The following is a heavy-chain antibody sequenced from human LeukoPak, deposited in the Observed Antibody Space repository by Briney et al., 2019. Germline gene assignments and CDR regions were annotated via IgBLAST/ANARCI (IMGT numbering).Heavy chain of an antibody. Sequence: SGGSLRLSCAASGFTFSSYSMNWVRQAPGKGLEWVSSISSSSSYAYYADSVKGRFTISRDNAKNSLYLQMNSLRAEDTAVYYCARDHNDGDYWGQGTLVTVSS. CDR2: ISSSSSYA. CDR3: ARDHNDGDY. D-gene: IGHD3-16*01. V-gene: IGHV3-21*01. CDR1: GFTFSSYS. J-gene: IGHJ4*02.